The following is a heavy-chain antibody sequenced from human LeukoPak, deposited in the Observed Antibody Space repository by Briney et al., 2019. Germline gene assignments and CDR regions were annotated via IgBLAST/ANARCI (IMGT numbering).Heavy chain of an antibody. CDR3: AKERMAAAGTGYYHGMDV. Sequence: GGSLRLSCAASGFTFSSYAMSWVRQAPGKGLEWVSAISGSGGSTYYADSVKGRFTISRDNSKNTLYLQMNSLRAEDTAVYYCAKERMAAAGTGYYHGMDVWGQGTTVTVSS. CDR2: ISGSGGST. J-gene: IGHJ6*02. CDR1: GFTFSSYA. D-gene: IGHD6-13*01. V-gene: IGHV3-23*01.